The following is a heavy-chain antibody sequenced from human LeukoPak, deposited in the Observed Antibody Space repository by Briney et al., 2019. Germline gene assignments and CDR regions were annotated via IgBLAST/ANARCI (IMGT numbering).Heavy chain of an antibody. J-gene: IGHJ4*02. CDR1: GFTFSSYG. CDR3: ARVNYYYDSSGFDY. CDR2: IWYDGSNK. Sequence: GRSLRLSCSASGFTFSSYGMHWVRQAPGKGPEWVAVIWYDGSNKYYADSVKGRFTISRDNSKNTLYLQMNSLRAEDTAVYYCARVNYYYDSSGFDYWGQGTLVTVSS. V-gene: IGHV3-33*01. D-gene: IGHD3-22*01.